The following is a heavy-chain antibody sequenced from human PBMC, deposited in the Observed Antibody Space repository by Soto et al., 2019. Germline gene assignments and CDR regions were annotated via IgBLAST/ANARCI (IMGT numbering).Heavy chain of an antibody. Sequence: ETLSLTCTVSGGSISSSSYYWGWIRQPPGKGLEWIGSIYYSGSTYYNPSLKSRVTISVDTSKNQFSLKLSSVTAADTAVYYCARTYYYGSGSYYNVNYYGMDVWGQGTTVTVSS. J-gene: IGHJ6*02. CDR3: ARTYYYGSGSYYNVNYYGMDV. CDR1: GGSISSSSYY. V-gene: IGHV4-39*01. CDR2: IYYSGST. D-gene: IGHD3-10*01.